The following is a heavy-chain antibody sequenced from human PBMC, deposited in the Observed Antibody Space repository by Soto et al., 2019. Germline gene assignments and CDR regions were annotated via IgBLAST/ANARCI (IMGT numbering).Heavy chain of an antibody. D-gene: IGHD6-25*01. CDR2: ISYDGSNK. CDR3: AKDSLSLPAATPYYYYVMDV. CDR1: GFTFSSYG. J-gene: IGHJ6*02. Sequence: QVQLVESGGGVVQPGRSLRLSCAASGFTFSSYGMHWVRQAPGKGLEWVAVISYDGSNKYYADSVKGRFTISRDNSKNTLYLQMNSLRAEDTAVYYCAKDSLSLPAATPYYYYVMDVWGQGTTVTVSS. V-gene: IGHV3-30*18.